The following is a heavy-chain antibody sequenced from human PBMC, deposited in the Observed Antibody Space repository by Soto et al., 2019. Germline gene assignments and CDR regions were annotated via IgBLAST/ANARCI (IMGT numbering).Heavy chain of an antibody. J-gene: IGHJ4*02. CDR2: IYYSGST. D-gene: IGHD3-10*01. CDR3: ARDLGSGSYGPYYFDY. V-gene: IGHV4-31*03. Sequence: SSETLSLTCTVSGGSISSGGYYWSWIRQHPGKGLEWIGYIYYSGSTYYNPSLKSRVTISVDTSKNQFSLKLSSVTAADTAVYYCARDLGSGSYGPYYFDYWGQGTLVTVSS. CDR1: GGSISSGGYY.